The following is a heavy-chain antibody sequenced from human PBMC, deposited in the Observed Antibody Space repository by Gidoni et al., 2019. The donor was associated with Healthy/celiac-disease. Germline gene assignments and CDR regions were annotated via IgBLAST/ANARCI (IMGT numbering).Heavy chain of an antibody. V-gene: IGHV4-61*02. CDR1: GGSISSGHSY. J-gene: IGHJ6*02. CDR2: IYTSGST. CDR3: ARGGRTTVTLHDPHYYYYYGMDV. Sequence: QVQLQESGPGLVKPSQTLSLPCTVSGGSISSGHSYWRWIRQPAGQGLEVIGRIYTSGSTNYNPPLKSRVTISVDTSKNQFSLKLSSVTAADTAVYYCARGGRTTVTLHDPHYYYYYGMDVWGQGTTVTVSS. D-gene: IGHD4-17*01.